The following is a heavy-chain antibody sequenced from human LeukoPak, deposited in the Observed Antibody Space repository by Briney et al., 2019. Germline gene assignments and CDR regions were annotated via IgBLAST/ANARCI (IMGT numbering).Heavy chain of an antibody. Sequence: GGSLRLSCAASGFTFSNYGMNWVRQAPGKGLEWVSYISSTSSNIAYADSVKGRFTISRDNAKNSLYLQMNSLRAEDTAVYYCARGSPYYYGSGVNYYYYYYMDVWGKGTTVTISS. V-gene: IGHV3-48*04. CDR1: GFTFSNYG. J-gene: IGHJ6*03. CDR3: ARGSPYYYGSGVNYYYYYYMDV. D-gene: IGHD3-10*01. CDR2: ISSTSSNI.